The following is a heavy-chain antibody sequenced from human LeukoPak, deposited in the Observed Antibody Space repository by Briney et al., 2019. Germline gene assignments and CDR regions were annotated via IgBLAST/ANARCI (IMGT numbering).Heavy chain of an antibody. CDR2: TYYSGST. CDR1: GGSISSSSYY. Sequence: SETLSLTCTVSGGSISSSSYYWGWIRQPPGKGLEWIGSTYYSGSTYYNPSLKSRVTISVDTSKNQFSLKLSSVTAADTAVYYCARDHMPTATPLNWFDPWGQGTLVTVSS. D-gene: IGHD2-2*01. CDR3: ARDHMPTATPLNWFDP. V-gene: IGHV4-39*07. J-gene: IGHJ5*02.